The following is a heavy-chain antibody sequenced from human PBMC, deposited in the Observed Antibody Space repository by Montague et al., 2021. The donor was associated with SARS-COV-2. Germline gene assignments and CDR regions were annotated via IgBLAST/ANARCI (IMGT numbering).Heavy chain of an antibody. J-gene: IGHJ6*01. D-gene: IGHD2-2*01. V-gene: IGHV4-34*01. CDR2: INHRGST. CDR3: TKEGYQVLWSDYYYYGMDV. Sequence: SETLSLTCTVYGGSFSGYYWSRIRQPPGNGLEWIGEINHRGSTNYNPSLKSRVTISVDTSKNQFSLKLSSVTAADTAVYYCTKEGYQVLWSDYYYYGMDVWGQGTTVTLSS. CDR1: GGSFSGYY.